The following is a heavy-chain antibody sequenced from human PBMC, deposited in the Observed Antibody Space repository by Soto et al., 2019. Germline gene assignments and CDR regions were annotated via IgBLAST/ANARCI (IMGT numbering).Heavy chain of an antibody. J-gene: IGHJ5*02. CDR2: SSYSGST. Sequence: SETLSRSWTVSGGSISSGGYYWIWVRQHPGKGLDWIGYSSYSGSTYYNPSLKSRVTIVVDTSRNQFSLRLSSVTAADTAVYYCAREGGLAYCGGDCLYNWFDPWGQGTLVTVSS. CDR1: GGSISSGGYY. D-gene: IGHD2-21*02. CDR3: AREGGLAYCGGDCLYNWFDP. V-gene: IGHV4-31*02.